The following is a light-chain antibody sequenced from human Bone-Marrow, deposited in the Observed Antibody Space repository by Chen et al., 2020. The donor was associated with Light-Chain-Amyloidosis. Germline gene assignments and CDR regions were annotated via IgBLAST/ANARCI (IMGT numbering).Light chain of an antibody. CDR3: QAADSSGTNEVI. J-gene: IGLJ2*01. V-gene: IGLV3-25*03. Sequence: SYELTQPPSVSVSPGQTARITCSGDDLPTKYAYWYQQKPGQAPVLVIHRDTERPSGISERFSGPSSGTTATLPISEDQAEDEADYHCQAADSSGTNEVIFGGGTKLTVL. CDR1: DLPTKY. CDR2: RDT.